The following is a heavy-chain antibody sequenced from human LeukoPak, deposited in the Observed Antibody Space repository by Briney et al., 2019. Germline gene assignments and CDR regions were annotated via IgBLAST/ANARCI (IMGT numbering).Heavy chain of an antibody. J-gene: IGHJ4*02. CDR3: ARDSGGD. CDR1: GSTFSSYA. D-gene: IGHD3-10*01. Sequence: GRSLRLSCAASGSTFSSYAMHWVRQAPGKGLEWVAVISYDGSNKYYADSVKGRFTISRDNSKNTLYLQMNGLRAEDTAVYYCARDSGGDWGQGTLVTVSS. V-gene: IGHV3-30-3*01. CDR2: ISYDGSNK.